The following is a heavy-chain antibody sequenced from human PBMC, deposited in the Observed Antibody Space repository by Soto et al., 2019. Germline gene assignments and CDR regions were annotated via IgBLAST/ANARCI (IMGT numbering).Heavy chain of an antibody. CDR2: ISSSSSTI. CDR3: ASDRQLWLGHYYLIDV. V-gene: IGHV3-48*02. J-gene: IGHJ6*03. D-gene: IGHD5-18*01. CDR1: GFTCSSYS. Sequence: LRLSCAASGFTCSSYSMNWVRQAPGKGLEWVSYISSSSSTIYYADSVKGRFTISRDNAKNSLYLQMNSLRDEDTAVYYCASDRQLWLGHYYLIDVWGQGTPVTVSS.